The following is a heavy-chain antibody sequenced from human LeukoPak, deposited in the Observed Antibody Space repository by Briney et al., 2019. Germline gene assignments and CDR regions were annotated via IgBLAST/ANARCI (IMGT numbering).Heavy chain of an antibody. V-gene: IGHV3-9*01. J-gene: IGHJ5*02. CDR3: AKGQDGDLLYNWFDP. CDR1: GFTFDDYA. CDR2: IRWNSGSI. D-gene: IGHD4-17*01. Sequence: GRSLRLSCAAPGFTFDDYAMHWVRQAPGKGLEWVSGIRWNSGSIGHADSVKGRFTISRDNAKNSLYLQMNSLRAEDTALYYCAKGQDGDLLYNWFDPWGQGTLVTVSS.